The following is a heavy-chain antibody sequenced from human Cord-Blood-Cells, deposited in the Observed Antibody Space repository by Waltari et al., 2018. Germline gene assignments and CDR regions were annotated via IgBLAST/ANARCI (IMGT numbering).Heavy chain of an antibody. D-gene: IGHD6-13*01. CDR1: GFTFSSYS. J-gene: IGHJ6*02. CDR3: ARDSSSSWYYYYYGMDV. Sequence: EVQLVESGGGLVKPGGSLRLSCAASGFTFSSYSMNWVRQAPGKGLEWVSSISSSSSYIYYADSVKGPFTISRDNAKNSLYLQMNSLRAEDTAVYYCARDSSSSWYYYYYGMDVWGQGTTVTVSS. V-gene: IGHV3-21*01. CDR2: ISSSSSYI.